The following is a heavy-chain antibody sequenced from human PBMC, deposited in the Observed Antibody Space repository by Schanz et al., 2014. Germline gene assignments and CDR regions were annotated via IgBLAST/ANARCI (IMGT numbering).Heavy chain of an antibody. D-gene: IGHD4-17*01. CDR3: ARGYGDSPTDF. V-gene: IGHV1-69*02. CDR2: IIPIHGIA. CDR1: GGTFSTYP. Sequence: QVQLVQSGAEVKKPGASVKVSCKASGGTFSTYPINWLRQAPGQGLEWMGRIIPIHGIATYAQKFQGRVTITADRSTSTAYMELSSLRSEDTAVYYCARGYGDSPTDFWGQGTLVTVSS. J-gene: IGHJ4*02.